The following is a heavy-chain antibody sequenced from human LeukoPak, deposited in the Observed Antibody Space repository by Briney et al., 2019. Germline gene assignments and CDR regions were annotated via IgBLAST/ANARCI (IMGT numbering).Heavy chain of an antibody. CDR3: TRDFEYRSASAFDI. V-gene: IGHV3-49*04. Sequence: PGGSLRLSCTASGFTFGDYAMSWVRQAPGKGLEWVSFIRSKAYGGTTEYAASVKGRFTISRDDSKSIAYLQMNSLKTEDTAVYYCTRDFEYRSASAFDIWGQGTMVTVSS. CDR2: IRSKAYGGTT. CDR1: GFTFGDYA. D-gene: IGHD6-6*01. J-gene: IGHJ3*02.